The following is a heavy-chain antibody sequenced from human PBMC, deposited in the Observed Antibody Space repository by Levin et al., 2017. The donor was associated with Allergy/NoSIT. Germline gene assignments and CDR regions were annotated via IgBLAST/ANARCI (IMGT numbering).Heavy chain of an antibody. V-gene: IGHV4-34*01. CDR3: ARVHGGRFDY. Sequence: SQTLSLPCAVYGGSFRGYYWSWIRQPPGKGLEWIGEINHSGSTNYNPSLKSRVTISVDTSKNQFSLKLSSVTAADTAVYYCARVHGGRFDYWGQGTLVTVSS. J-gene: IGHJ4*02. D-gene: IGHD4-23*01. CDR2: INHSGST. CDR1: GGSFRGYY.